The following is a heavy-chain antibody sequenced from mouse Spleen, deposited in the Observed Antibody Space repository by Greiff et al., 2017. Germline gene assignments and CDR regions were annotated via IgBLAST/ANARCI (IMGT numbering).Heavy chain of an antibody. V-gene: IGHV5-16*01. CDR2: INYDGSST. Sequence: EVKVEESEGGLVQPGSSMKLSCTASGFTFSDYYMAWVRQVPEKGLEWVANINYDGSSTYYLDSLKSRFIISRDNAKNILYLQMSSLKSEDTATYYCARGVGYYYGSSYDWYFDVWGAGTTVTVSS. J-gene: IGHJ1*01. CDR1: GFTFSDYY. D-gene: IGHD1-1*01. CDR3: ARGVGYYYGSSYDWYFDV.